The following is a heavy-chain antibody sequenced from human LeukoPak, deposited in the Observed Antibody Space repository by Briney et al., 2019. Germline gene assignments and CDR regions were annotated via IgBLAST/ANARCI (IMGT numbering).Heavy chain of an antibody. Sequence: PGGSLRLSCAASGFTFSSYAMHWVRQAPGKGLEWVAVISYDGSNKYYADSVKGRFTISRDNSKNTLYLQMNSLRAEDTAVYYCARAPDVSLWFGESDPDAFDIWGQGTMVTVSS. CDR2: ISYDGSNK. D-gene: IGHD3-10*01. J-gene: IGHJ3*02. CDR3: ARAPDVSLWFGESDPDAFDI. V-gene: IGHV3-30-3*01. CDR1: GFTFSSYA.